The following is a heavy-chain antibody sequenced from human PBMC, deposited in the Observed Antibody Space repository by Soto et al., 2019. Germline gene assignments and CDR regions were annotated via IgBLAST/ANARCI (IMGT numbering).Heavy chain of an antibody. CDR1: GGSFSGYY. J-gene: IGHJ6*03. D-gene: IGHD2-15*01. CDR2: INHSGST. CDR3: ASRGGKFRAYYYMDV. Sequence: PSETLSLTCAVYGGSFSGYYWSWIRQPPGKGLEWIGEINHSGSTNYNPSLKSRVTISVDTSKNQFSLKLSSVTAADTAVYYCASRGGKFRAYYYMDVWGKGTTVTVSS. V-gene: IGHV4-34*01.